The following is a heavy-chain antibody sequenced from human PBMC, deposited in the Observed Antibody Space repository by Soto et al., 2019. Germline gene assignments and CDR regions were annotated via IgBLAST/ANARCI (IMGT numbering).Heavy chain of an antibody. Sequence: QVQLVQSGAEVKKPGASVKVSCKASGYTFTSYDINWVRQATGQGLEWMGWMNPNSGNTGYAQKFHGRVTRTRNTSISTAYLELISLRPDDTAVYYCARGYSNSGWFAPWRHGTLVTVSS. D-gene: IGHD4-4*01. CDR3: ARGYSNSGWFAP. V-gene: IGHV1-8*01. J-gene: IGHJ5*02. CDR1: GYTFTSYD. CDR2: MNPNSGNT.